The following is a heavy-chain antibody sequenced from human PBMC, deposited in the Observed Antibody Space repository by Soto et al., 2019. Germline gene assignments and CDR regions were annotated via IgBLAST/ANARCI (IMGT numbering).Heavy chain of an antibody. V-gene: IGHV4-34*01. CDR2: INHSGST. CDR1: GGSFSGYY. CDR3: ALMFMICGSYYSPYSYSLDV. D-gene: IGHD3-16*01. J-gene: IGHJ6*03. Sequence: SETLSLTCAVYGGSFSGYYWSWIRQPPGKGLEWIGEINHSGSTNYNPSLKSRVTISVDTSKNQFSLKLSSVTAADTAVYYCALMFMICGSYYSPYSYSLDVWGKGTTVTVSS.